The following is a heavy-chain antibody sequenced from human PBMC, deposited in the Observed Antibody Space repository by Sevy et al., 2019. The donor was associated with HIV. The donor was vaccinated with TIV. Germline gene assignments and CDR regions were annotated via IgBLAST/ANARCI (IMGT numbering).Heavy chain of an antibody. D-gene: IGHD1-26*01. V-gene: IGHV3-23*01. J-gene: IGHJ4*02. CDR2: FCFGGSKI. CDR1: GFTFSIYT. CDR3: AREGCPKPHAN. Sequence: GGSLRLSCAASGFTFSIYTMSWVRQAPGKGLEWVSTFCFGGSKIYYADSVKGRFTISRDNSRNTVYLQMNSRRADDTAVYYGAREGCPKPHANWGQETLVTVSS.